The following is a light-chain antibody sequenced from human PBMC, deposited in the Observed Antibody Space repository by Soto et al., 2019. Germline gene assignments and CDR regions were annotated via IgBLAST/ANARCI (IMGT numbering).Light chain of an antibody. CDR2: EVS. J-gene: IGLJ1*01. V-gene: IGLV2-8*02. Sequence: SGTSAPGRCLTISYTGTSSDIGGYNYVSWYQQHPGKAPKLMIYEVSKRPSGVPDRFSGSKSGNTASLTVSGLQAEDEADYYCSSYAGSNNYVFGSGTKVTVL. CDR3: SSYAGSNNYV. CDR1: SSDIGGYNY.